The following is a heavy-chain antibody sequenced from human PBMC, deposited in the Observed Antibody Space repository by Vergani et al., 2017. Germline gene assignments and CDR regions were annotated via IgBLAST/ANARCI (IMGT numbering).Heavy chain of an antibody. J-gene: IGHJ4*02. CDR3: ARDRGRNLFDY. CDR2: IIPIFGTA. Sequence: QLQLVQSGAEVKKPGSSVKVSCKASGGTFSSYAISWVRQAPGQGLEWMGGIIPIFGTANYAQKFQGWVTMTRDTSVSTAYMELSRLRSDDTAVYYCARDRGRNLFDYWGQGTLVTVSS. V-gene: IGHV1-69*06. CDR1: GGTFSSYA.